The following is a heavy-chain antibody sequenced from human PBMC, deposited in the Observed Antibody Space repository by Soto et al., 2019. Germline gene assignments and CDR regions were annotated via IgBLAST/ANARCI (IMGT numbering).Heavy chain of an antibody. J-gene: IGHJ6*02. CDR1: GFTFSSYG. D-gene: IGHD3-10*01. CDR2: ISYDGSNK. Sequence: ESGGGVVQPGRSLRLSCAASGFTFSSYGMHWVRQAPGKGLEWVAVISYDGSNKYYADSVKGRFTISRDNSKNTLYLQMNSLRAEDTAVYYCAKDRRYYGSGSYYNGYYYYYGMDVWGQGTTVTVSS. CDR3: AKDRRYYGSGSYYNGYYYYYGMDV. V-gene: IGHV3-30*18.